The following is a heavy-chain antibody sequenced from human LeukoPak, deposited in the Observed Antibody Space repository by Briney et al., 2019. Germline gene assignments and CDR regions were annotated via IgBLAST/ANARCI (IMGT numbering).Heavy chain of an antibody. V-gene: IGHV1-69*01. Sequence: GASVKVSCKASGGTFGSYVISWVRQAPGQGLEWMGGIIPIFGTAHYAQKLQGRLTITADESTSTVYMEMSSLRSEETAMYYCAKEGDTALVTGYFDLWGRGTLVTVSS. CDR2: IIPIFGTA. CDR3: AKEGDTALVTGYFDL. CDR1: GGTFGSYV. J-gene: IGHJ2*01. D-gene: IGHD5-18*01.